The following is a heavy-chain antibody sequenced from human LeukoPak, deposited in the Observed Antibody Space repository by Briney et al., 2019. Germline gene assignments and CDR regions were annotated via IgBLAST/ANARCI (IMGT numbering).Heavy chain of an antibody. CDR2: ISSSSSYI. J-gene: IGHJ4*02. D-gene: IGHD3-9*01. Sequence: GGSLRLSCAASGFTFSSYSMNWVRQAPGKGLEWVSSISSSSSYIYYADSVKGRFTISRDNAKNSLYLQMNSLRDEDTAVYYCAXFDWLFQGVDYWGQGTLVTVSS. CDR3: AXFDWLFQGVDY. V-gene: IGHV3-21*01. CDR1: GFTFSSYS.